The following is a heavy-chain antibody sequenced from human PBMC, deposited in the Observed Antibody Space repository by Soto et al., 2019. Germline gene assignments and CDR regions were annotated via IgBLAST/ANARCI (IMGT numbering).Heavy chain of an antibody. D-gene: IGHD2-2*01. CDR3: AKDRDIVVVPAATYLDY. CDR2: ISYDGSNK. Sequence: PGGSLRLSCAASGFTFSSYGMHWVRQAPGKGLEWVAVISYDGSNKYYADSVKGRFTISRDNSKNTLYLQMNSLRAEDTAVYYCAKDRDIVVVPAATYLDYWGQGTLVTVSS. V-gene: IGHV3-30*18. J-gene: IGHJ4*02. CDR1: GFTFSSYG.